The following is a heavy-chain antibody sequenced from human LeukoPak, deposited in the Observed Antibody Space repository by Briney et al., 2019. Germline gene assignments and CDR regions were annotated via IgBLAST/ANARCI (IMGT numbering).Heavy chain of an antibody. Sequence: SETLSLTCAVYGGSFSGYYWSWIRQPPGKGLEWIGEINHSGSTNYNPSLKSRVSMSVDTSKNQFSLKLTSVTAADTALYYCARGGKATVVTMWGQGILVTVSS. CDR2: INHSGST. CDR1: GGSFSGYY. CDR3: ARGGKATVVTM. J-gene: IGHJ4*02. D-gene: IGHD4-23*01. V-gene: IGHV4-34*01.